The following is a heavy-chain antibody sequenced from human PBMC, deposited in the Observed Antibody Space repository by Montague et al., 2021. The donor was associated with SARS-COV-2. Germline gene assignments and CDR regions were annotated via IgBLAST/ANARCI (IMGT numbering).Heavy chain of an antibody. D-gene: IGHD3-22*01. CDR2: IGTAGDT. Sequence: SLRLSCAASGFTFSSYDMHWVRQATGKGLEWVSAIGTAGDTYYPGSVKGRFTISRENAKNSLYLQMNSLRAGDTAVYYCARGHHYYDCSGYLGAGYYYYYYMDVWGKGTTVTVSS. CDR1: GFTFSSYD. CDR3: ARGHHYYDCSGYLGAGYYYYYYMDV. V-gene: IGHV3-13*01. J-gene: IGHJ6*03.